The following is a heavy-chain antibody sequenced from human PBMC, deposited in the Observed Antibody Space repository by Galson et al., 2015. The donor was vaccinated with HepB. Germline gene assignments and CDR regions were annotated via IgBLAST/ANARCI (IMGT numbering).Heavy chain of an antibody. CDR1: GFTFSSYS. CDR2: ISSSSSTI. J-gene: IGHJ4*02. CDR3: ARDMGIAVAGRGGLNDY. Sequence: SLRLSCAASGFTFSSYSMNWVRQAPGKGLEWVSYISSSSSTIYYADSVKGRFTISRDNAKNSLYLLMNSLRDEDTAVYYCARDMGIAVAGRGGLNDYWGQGTLVTVSS. V-gene: IGHV3-48*02. D-gene: IGHD6-19*01.